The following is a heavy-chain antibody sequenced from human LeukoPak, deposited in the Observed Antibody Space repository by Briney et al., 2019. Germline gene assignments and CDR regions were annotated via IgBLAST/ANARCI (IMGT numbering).Heavy chain of an antibody. Sequence: PGGSLRLSCAASGFTFSTYGMHWVRQAPGKGLEWVAVISYDGSNKYYADSVKGRFTISRDNSKNTLYLQMNSLRAEDTAVYYCAKDRRYTARGNYYFDYWGQGTMVTVSS. J-gene: IGHJ4*02. V-gene: IGHV3-30*18. CDR1: GFTFSTYG. CDR3: AKDRRYTARGNYYFDY. CDR2: ISYDGSNK. D-gene: IGHD5-18*01.